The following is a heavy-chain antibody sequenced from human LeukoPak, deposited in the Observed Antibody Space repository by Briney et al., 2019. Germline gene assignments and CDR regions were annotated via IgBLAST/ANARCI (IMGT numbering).Heavy chain of an antibody. Sequence: PSETLSLTCAVYGGSFSGYYWSWIRQPPGKGLEWIGEINHSGSTNYNPSLKSRVTISVDTSKNQFSLKLSSVTAADTAVYYCASRKRGYSYGYYFDYWGQGTLVTVSS. D-gene: IGHD5-18*01. CDR2: INHSGST. J-gene: IGHJ4*02. V-gene: IGHV4-34*01. CDR1: GGSFSGYY. CDR3: ASRKRGYSYGYYFDY.